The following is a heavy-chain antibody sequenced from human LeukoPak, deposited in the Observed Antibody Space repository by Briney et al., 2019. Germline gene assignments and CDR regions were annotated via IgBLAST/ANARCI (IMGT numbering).Heavy chain of an antibody. J-gene: IGHJ4*02. CDR3: ARHISAEARTYHFDY. CDR2: IYHSGST. CDR1: GGSISSSNW. D-gene: IGHD6-19*01. V-gene: IGHV4-4*02. Sequence: SGTLSLTCAVSGGSISSSNWWSWVRQPPGKGLEWIGEIYHSGSTNYNPSLKSRVTISVDKSKNQFSLKLSSVTAADTAVYYCARHISAEARTYHFDYWGQGTLVTVSS.